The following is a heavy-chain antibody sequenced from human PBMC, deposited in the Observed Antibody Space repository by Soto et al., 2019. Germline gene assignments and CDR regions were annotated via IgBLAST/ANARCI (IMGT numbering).Heavy chain of an antibody. V-gene: IGHV3-73*01. J-gene: IGHJ4*02. D-gene: IGHD2-15*01. CDR2: IRSKANSYAT. CDR3: TRNVYCSGGSCSDY. CDR1: GFTFSGSA. Sequence: ESGGGLVQPGGSLKLSCAASGFTFSGSAMHWVRQASGKGLEWVGRIRSKANSYATAYAASVKGRFTISRDDSKNTAYLQMNSLKTEDTAVYYCTRNVYCSGGSCSDYWGQGTLVTVSS.